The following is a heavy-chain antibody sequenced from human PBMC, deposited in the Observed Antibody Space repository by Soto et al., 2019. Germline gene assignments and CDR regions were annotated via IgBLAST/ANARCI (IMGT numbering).Heavy chain of an antibody. J-gene: IGHJ4*02. V-gene: IGHV4-61*01. CDR2: IYSSGST. D-gene: IGHD2-15*01. Sequence: QVQLQESGPGLVKPSEPLSLTCTVSDGSVSSGSYYWSWIRQPPGKGLEWIGYIYSSGSTLYNPSLKSRVIISVDTSMNQFSLKLSSVTAADTAVYYCARGSVALFDSWGQGTLVTVSS. CDR3: ARGSVALFDS. CDR1: DGSVSSGSYY.